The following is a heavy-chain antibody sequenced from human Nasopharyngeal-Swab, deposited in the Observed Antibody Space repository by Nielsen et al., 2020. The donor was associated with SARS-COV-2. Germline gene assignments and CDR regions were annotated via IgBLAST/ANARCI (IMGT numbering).Heavy chain of an antibody. CDR2: ISGGGGST. D-gene: IGHD3-10*01. CDR1: GFTFSSHA. J-gene: IGHJ4*02. CDR3: ARDDGGLGDY. Sequence: GESLKISCAASGFTFSSHAMTWVRQAPGKGLEWVSTISGGGGSTYYADSAKGRFTISRDSAKNALYLEMNSLRPEDTAVYFCARDDGGLGDYWGQGTLVTVSS. V-gene: IGHV3-23*01.